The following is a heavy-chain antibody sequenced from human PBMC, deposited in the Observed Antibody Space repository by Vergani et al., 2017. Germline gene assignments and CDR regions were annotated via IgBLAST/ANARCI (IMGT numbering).Heavy chain of an antibody. CDR1: GLTFSSYA. Sequence: EVQLLESGGGLVQPGGSLRLSCAASGLTFSSYAMSWVRQAPGKGLEWVSVIYSGGSSTYYADSVKGRFTISRDNSKNTLYLQMNSLRAEDTAVYYCAKTPTIFGVDRAAYYDYYMDVWGKGTTVTVSS. D-gene: IGHD3-3*01. CDR2: IYSGGSST. J-gene: IGHJ6*03. CDR3: AKTPTIFGVDRAAYYDYYMDV. V-gene: IGHV3-23*03.